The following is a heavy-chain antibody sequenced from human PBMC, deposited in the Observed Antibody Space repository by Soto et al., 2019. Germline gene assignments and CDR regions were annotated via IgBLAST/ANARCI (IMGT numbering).Heavy chain of an antibody. J-gene: IGHJ3*01. CDR1: GFIFSSYT. D-gene: IGHD2-2*01. CDR3: ARAGLEPANAFEV. V-gene: IGHV3-21*06. Sequence: EGSLRLSCTASGFIFSSYTINWVRHAPGKGLEWVSSISGSGSYIYIADSMKGRITISRDNAQNSVHQQMNSLRVEDTAVHYCARAGLEPANAFEVWGQGTKVTVSS. CDR2: ISGSGSYI.